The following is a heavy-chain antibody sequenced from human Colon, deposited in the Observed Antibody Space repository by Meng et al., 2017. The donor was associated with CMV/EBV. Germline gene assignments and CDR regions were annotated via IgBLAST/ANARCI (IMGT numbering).Heavy chain of an antibody. Sequence: LSGAGSGFALADFWVHWVRQAPGQGPVWVSRMARDGSSSDYADSVKGRFIISRDNAGNTLYLQMNSLRAEDTAMYYCVRAAPSGSYDFWGQGTLVTVSS. CDR3: VRAAPSGSYDF. CDR2: MARDGSSS. CDR1: GFALADFW. V-gene: IGHV3-74*01. D-gene: IGHD1-26*01. J-gene: IGHJ4*02.